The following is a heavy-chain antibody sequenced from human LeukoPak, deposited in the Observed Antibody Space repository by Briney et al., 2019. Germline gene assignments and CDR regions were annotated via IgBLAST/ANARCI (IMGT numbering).Heavy chain of an antibody. V-gene: IGHV3-30*04. Sequence: GGSLRLSCAASGFTFSTYAMHWVRQAPGKGLEWVAVISYDGSSKYYADSVKGRFTISRDNSKNTLYLQMNSLRAEDTAVYYCARDSGWIQFHYWGQGTQVTVSS. CDR3: ARDSGWIQFHY. J-gene: IGHJ4*02. CDR2: ISYDGSSK. CDR1: GFTFSTYA. D-gene: IGHD5-18*01.